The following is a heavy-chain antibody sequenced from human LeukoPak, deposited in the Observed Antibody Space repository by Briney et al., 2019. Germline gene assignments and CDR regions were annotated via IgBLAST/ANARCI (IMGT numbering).Heavy chain of an antibody. CDR2: INPSGGST. Sequence: ASVKVSCKASGYTFTSYYMHWVRQAPGQGLEWMGIINPSGGSTSYAQKFQGRVTMTRDTSTSTVYMDLSSLRSEDTAVYYCARVPLRYRFSSGRAVQFYYMDVWGTGTTVIVSS. J-gene: IGHJ6*03. D-gene: IGHD3-10*01. CDR3: ARVPLRYRFSSGRAVQFYYMDV. V-gene: IGHV1-46*01. CDR1: GYTFTSYY.